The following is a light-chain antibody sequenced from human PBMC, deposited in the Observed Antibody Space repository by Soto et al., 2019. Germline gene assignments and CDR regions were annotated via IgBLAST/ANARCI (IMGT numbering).Light chain of an antibody. CDR3: QQYNNFPWT. CDR1: QSISSW. Sequence: DIQMTQSPSTLSASVGDRVTITCRASQSISSWLAWYQQKPGKAPKLLIYKASSLESGVPSRFSGSGSGTELTLTISSLQPDDLAAYYCQQYNNFPWTFGQGTKVEIK. V-gene: IGKV1-5*03. CDR2: KAS. J-gene: IGKJ1*01.